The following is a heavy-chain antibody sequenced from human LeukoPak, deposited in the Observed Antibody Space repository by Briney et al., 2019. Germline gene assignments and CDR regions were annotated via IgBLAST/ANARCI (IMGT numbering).Heavy chain of an antibody. CDR2: ISGSTVTK. J-gene: IGHJ6*02. Sequence: GGSLRLSCTASGFTFSGYSMNWVRQVPGKGLEWVSYISGSTVTKYYADSVKGRFTISRDNAKNSLYLQMNSLRGEDTAVYYCARDGWLSDYKYYGVDVWGQGTTVTVSS. CDR1: GFTFSGYS. D-gene: IGHD3-22*01. V-gene: IGHV3-48*04. CDR3: ARDGWLSDYKYYGVDV.